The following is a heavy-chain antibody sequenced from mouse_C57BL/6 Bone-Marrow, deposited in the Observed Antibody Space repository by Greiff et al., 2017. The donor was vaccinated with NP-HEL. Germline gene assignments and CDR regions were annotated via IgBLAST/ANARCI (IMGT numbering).Heavy chain of an antibody. D-gene: IGHD2-1*01. CDR1: GYTFTGYW. V-gene: IGHV1-9*01. CDR2: ILPGSGST. Sequence: QVQLKESGAELMKPGASVKLSCKATGYTFTGYWIEWVKQRPGHGLEWIGEILPGSGSTNYNEKFKGKATFTADKSSNTAYMQRSSLTTEDSAIYYCARRLRWYLWFAYWGQGTLVTVSA. CDR3: ARRLRWYLWFAY. J-gene: IGHJ3*01.